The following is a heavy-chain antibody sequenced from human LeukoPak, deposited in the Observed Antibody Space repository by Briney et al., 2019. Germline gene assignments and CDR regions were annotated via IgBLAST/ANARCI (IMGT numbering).Heavy chain of an antibody. CDR3: AKDGGSNFSSKLDY. V-gene: IGHV3-9*01. CDR1: GFTFDDYA. J-gene: IGHJ4*02. CDR2: VSWNSGFI. D-gene: IGHD1-26*01. Sequence: PGGPLRLSCAASGFTFDDYAMHWVRQAPGKGLEWVSAVSWNSGFIAYADSVKGRFTISRDNAKNSLYLQMNSLGTEDTALYYCAKDGGSNFSSKLDYWGQGTLVTVSS.